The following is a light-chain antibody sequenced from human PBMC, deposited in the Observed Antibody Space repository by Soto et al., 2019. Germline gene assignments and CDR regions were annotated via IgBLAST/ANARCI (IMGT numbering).Light chain of an antibody. Sequence: DIQMTQSPSAVSASVGDTVTIICRASQSISKWLAWYQQKPGPAPKLLIYEASKLESGVSPRFSASGSGTEFTLTITSLQAGDFATYYCQQYNNYLFTVGPGTKVDTK. CDR3: QQYNNYLFT. J-gene: IGKJ3*01. V-gene: IGKV1-5*02. CDR2: EAS. CDR1: QSISKW.